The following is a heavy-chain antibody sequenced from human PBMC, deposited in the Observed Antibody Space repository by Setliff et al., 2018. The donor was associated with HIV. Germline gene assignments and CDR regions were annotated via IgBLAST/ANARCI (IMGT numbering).Heavy chain of an antibody. D-gene: IGHD3-10*01. CDR2: IYYSGYT. V-gene: IGHV4-39*01. Sequence: SETLSLTCSVSGGSVSSDCCYRGWIRQPPGKGLEWIASIYYSGYTYSNPSLKSRVTISVDTSKNQFSLKLNSVTAADTAVYYCARRGTHGAFDIWGQGTMVTVSS. J-gene: IGHJ3*02. CDR1: GGSVSSDCCY. CDR3: ARRGTHGAFDI.